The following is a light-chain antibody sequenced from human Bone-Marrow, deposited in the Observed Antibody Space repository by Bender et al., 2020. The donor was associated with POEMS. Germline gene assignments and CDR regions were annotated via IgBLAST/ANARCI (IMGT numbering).Light chain of an antibody. J-gene: IGLJ2*01. Sequence: QSALTQPASMSWSPGQSITISCTGTSSDVGNYNLVSWYQQHPGKAPEIIIFDVTKRPSGVSGRFSGSKSYYTASLTISGQQTDDEADYCCASDTDRNTLVFGGGTKLTVL. CDR3: ASDTDRNTLV. V-gene: IGLV2-14*02. CDR1: SSDVGNYNL. CDR2: DVT.